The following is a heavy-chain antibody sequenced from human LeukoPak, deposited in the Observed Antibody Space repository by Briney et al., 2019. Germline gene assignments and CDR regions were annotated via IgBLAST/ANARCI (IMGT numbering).Heavy chain of an antibody. Sequence: PGGSLRLSCAVSGFTFSTYGMHWVRQAPGKGLEWVAVILYDGSNRQYADSVKGRFTISRDNSKNTLYLQMNSLRVEDTAVYYCAKDVRDIVVLIDTYMYWGQGTLVTVSS. CDR3: AKDVRDIVVLIDTYMY. CDR1: GFTFSTYG. J-gene: IGHJ4*02. V-gene: IGHV3-30*18. D-gene: IGHD2-21*01. CDR2: ILYDGSNR.